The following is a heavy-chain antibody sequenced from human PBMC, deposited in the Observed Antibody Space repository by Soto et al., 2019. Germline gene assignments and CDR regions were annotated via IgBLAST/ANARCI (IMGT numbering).Heavy chain of an antibody. CDR2: IWYDGSNK. V-gene: IGHV3-33*01. Sequence: GGSLRLSCAASGFTFSSYGMHWVRQAPGKGLEWVAVIWYDGSNKYYADSVKGRFTISRDNSKNTLYLQMNSLRAEDTAVYYCARVDFWSGTDGMDVWGQGTTVTVSS. CDR3: ARVDFWSGTDGMDV. CDR1: GFTFSSYG. D-gene: IGHD3-3*01. J-gene: IGHJ6*02.